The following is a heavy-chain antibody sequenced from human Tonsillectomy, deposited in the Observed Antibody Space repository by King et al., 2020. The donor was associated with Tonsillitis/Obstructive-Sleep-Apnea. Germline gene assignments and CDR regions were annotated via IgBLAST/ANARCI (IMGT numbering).Heavy chain of an antibody. D-gene: IGHD4-17*01. J-gene: IGHJ4*02. CDR1: GYRFSSYW. CDR2: IDPSDSYI. Sequence: QLVQSGAEVKEPGESLTISCKASGYRFSSYWISWVRQVPGKGLEWIGKIDPSDSYIHQNPSFRGHVTISADMSISTAYLQWASLKASDTAIYYCASPQLANHGDYPYDNWGQGTLVTVSS. CDR3: ASPQLANHGDYPYDN. V-gene: IGHV5-10-1*01.